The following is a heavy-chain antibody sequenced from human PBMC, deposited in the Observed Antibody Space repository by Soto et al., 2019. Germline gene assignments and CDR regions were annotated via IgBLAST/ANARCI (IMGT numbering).Heavy chain of an antibody. CDR1: GSAISNFC. Sequence: PSETLSLTVTVYGSAISNFCWSWIRQPPGKGLEWIAYMFYSANTNYNPTLRSRVTMSVDTSKNQFSLKLSSVTAADTAVYYCADEFYFDFWGQGTLVTVSS. J-gene: IGHJ4*02. CDR2: MFYSANT. CDR3: ADEFYFDF. V-gene: IGHV4-59*01.